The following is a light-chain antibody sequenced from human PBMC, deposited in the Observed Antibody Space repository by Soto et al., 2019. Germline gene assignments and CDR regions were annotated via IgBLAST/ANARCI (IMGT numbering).Light chain of an antibody. CDR2: GNN. CDR3: GAWDSSLSAGV. V-gene: IGLV1-51*02. Sequence: QSVLTQPPSVSAAPGQKVTISCSGSNSNIGNDYISWYQQLPGKAPKLLIYGNNKRPSGIPDRFSGSKSGTSATLGITGLQTGDEADYYCGAWDSSLSAGVFGGGTKVTVL. CDR1: NSNIGNDY. J-gene: IGLJ2*01.